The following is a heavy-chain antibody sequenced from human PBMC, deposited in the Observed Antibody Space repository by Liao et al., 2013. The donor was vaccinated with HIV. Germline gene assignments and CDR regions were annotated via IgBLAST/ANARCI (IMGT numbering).Heavy chain of an antibody. CDR2: IYYNGNT. D-gene: IGHD4-17*01. J-gene: IGHJ3*02. CDR1: GGSINSGDYY. CDR3: ARGVPPWGDYGALDI. Sequence: QVQLQESGPGLVKPSQTLSLTCTVSGGSINSGDYYWNWIRQSPGKGLEWIGYIYYNGNTYYNPSLKSRATISLDTSNNQFSLRLISVTSADTAVYFCARGVPPWGDYGALDIWGQGTVVTVSS. V-gene: IGHV4-30-4*08.